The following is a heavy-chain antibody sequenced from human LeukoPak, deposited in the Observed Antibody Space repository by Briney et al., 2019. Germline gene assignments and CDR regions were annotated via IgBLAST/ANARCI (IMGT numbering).Heavy chain of an antibody. CDR3: ARFPGYSSGWFVGPYYFDF. CDR1: GFTFSDYS. V-gene: IGHV3-21*01. Sequence: GGSLRLSCVASGFTFSDYSMDWGRQCPGKGLEWVASISSSTTYIFYADSVKGRFTISRDNAKNSLYLQMNSLRAEDTAVYYCARFPGYSSGWFVGPYYFDFWGQGTLVTVSS. J-gene: IGHJ4*02. D-gene: IGHD6-19*01. CDR2: ISSSTTYI.